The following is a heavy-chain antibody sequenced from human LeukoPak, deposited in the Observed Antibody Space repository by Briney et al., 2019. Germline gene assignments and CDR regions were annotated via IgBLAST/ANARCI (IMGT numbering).Heavy chain of an antibody. CDR3: ARRRLGAFDI. J-gene: IGHJ3*02. Sequence: GGSLRLSCAASGFTFSRYWMHWVRQAPGKGLVWVSRISSDGSSTEYADSVKGRFTIARDNAKNTLYLQMNSLRAEDTAVYYCARRRLGAFDIWGQGTMVTVSS. V-gene: IGHV3-74*03. CDR1: GFTFSRYW. D-gene: IGHD3-16*01. CDR2: ISSDGSST.